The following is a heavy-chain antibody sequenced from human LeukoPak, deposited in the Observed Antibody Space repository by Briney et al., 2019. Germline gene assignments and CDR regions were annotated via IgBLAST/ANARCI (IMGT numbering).Heavy chain of an antibody. J-gene: IGHJ4*02. CDR1: GFTFSSYW. D-gene: IGHD3-10*01. Sequence: WGSLRLSCEVSGFTFSSYWMSWVRQAPGKGLEWVAIISYDGGEIYYVDSVKGRFTLSRDNAKSSVYLQMNSLRAEDAAVYYCARDKPKGSYDGSIFDSWGQGTLVSVSS. CDR2: ISYDGGEI. CDR3: ARDKPKGSYDGSIFDS. V-gene: IGHV3-7*01.